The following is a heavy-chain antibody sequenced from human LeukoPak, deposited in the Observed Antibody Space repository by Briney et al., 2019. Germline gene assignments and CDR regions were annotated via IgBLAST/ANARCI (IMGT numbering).Heavy chain of an antibody. Sequence: PGGSLRLSCAASGFTFSSYEMNWVRQAPGKGLEWVSYITSSGSTIYYADSVKGRFPISRDNAKNSLYLQMNSLRAEDTAVYYCAREPLGIAAAVGDYWGQGTLVTVSS. V-gene: IGHV3-48*03. CDR3: AREPLGIAAAVGDY. CDR2: ITSSGSTI. J-gene: IGHJ4*02. D-gene: IGHD6-13*01. CDR1: GFTFSSYE.